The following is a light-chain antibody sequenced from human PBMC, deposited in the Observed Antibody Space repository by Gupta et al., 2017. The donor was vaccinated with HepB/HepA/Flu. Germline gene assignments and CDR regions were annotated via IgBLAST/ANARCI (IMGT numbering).Light chain of an antibody. CDR3: QQRSRSRT. CDR2: DAS. Sequence: EIVLTQSPATLSLSPGERATHSCRDSQSVSSNLAWYQQKPGQAPRLIIYDASNSARGIAGRFSGSGGAKDITLTSSSREEEDCAVYYRQQRSRSRTFGGGTKVEI. CDR1: QSVSSN. V-gene: IGKV3D-11*02. J-gene: IGKJ4*01.